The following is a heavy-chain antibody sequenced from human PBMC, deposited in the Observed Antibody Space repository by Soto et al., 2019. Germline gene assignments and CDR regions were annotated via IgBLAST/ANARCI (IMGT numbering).Heavy chain of an antibody. J-gene: IGHJ4*02. CDR2: ISGSGGRT. D-gene: IGHD1-1*01. CDR3: ENGATGTWLDYYFDY. Sequence: EVQVLESGGGLVQPGGSLRLSCEASGLTISRYGMSWVRQAPGKGLEWVSAISGSGGRTYYADSVKGRFTISRDNSKNSHVLQKNRLTGQDTANYYGENGATGTWLDYYFDYWGQGTLVTVSS. CDR1: GLTISRYG. V-gene: IGHV3-23*01.